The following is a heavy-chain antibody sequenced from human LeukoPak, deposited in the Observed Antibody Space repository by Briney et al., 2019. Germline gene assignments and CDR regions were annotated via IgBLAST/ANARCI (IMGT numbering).Heavy chain of an antibody. CDR3: AKPGY. CDR2: ISSSSTAI. CDR1: GFTFSSYN. J-gene: IGHJ4*02. V-gene: IGHV3-48*04. Sequence: GGSLRLSCAASGFTFSSYNMNWVRQAPGKGLEWVSYISSSSTAIYYANSVKGRFTISRDNAKNSLYLQMNSLRAEDTAVYYCAKPGYWGQGTLVTVSS.